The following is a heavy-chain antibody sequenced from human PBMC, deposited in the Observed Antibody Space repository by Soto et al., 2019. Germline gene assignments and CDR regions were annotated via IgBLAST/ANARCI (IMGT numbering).Heavy chain of an antibody. CDR3: ARDRGRYYLDC. CDR2: IDTTSSYI. Sequence: GGSLRLSCVASGFTFSFYTMDWVRQAPGKGLEWVSSIDTTSSYIYYADSVKGRFTISRDSAKNSLYLQMNSLRVDDMAVYYCARDRGRYYLDCRGQGTQVTVSS. V-gene: IGHV3-21*01. J-gene: IGHJ4*02. D-gene: IGHD3-10*01. CDR1: GFTFSFYT.